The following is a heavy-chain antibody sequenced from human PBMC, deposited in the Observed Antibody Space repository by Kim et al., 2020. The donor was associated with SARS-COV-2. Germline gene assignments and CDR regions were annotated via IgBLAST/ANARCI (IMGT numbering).Heavy chain of an antibody. CDR1: GMTFSKFW. CDR3: VRGQEWQVSRYLDL. Sequence: GGSLRLSCAATGMTFSKFWMNWVRQAPGKALEWVAEIKQDGSEKNYVDPVKGRFTISRDNAKDSLYLQMNSLRADDTAVYYCVRGQEWQVSRYLDLWGRGTLVRVSS. V-gene: IGHV3-7*03. J-gene: IGHJ2*01. D-gene: IGHD6-19*01. CDR2: IKQDGSEK.